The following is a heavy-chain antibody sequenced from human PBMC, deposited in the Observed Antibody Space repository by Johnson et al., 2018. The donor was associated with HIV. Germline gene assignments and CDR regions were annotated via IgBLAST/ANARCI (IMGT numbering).Heavy chain of an antibody. CDR1: GFTFSNVW. CDR3: ARGTGTDDAFDI. D-gene: IGHD1-1*01. J-gene: IGHJ3*02. V-gene: IGHV3-15*01. CDR2: IKRKTDGGTT. Sequence: VQLVESGGGLVKPGGSLKVSCAASGFTFSNVWMHWVRQAPGKGLEWVGRIKRKTDGGTTDYAAPVKGIFTISRDNSKNTLYLQMNSLRAEDTAVYYCARGTGTDDAFDIWGQGTMVTVSS.